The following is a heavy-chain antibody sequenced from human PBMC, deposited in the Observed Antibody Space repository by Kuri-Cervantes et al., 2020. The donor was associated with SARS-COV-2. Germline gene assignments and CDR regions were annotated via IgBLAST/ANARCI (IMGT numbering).Heavy chain of an antibody. CDR1: GGTFSSYA. V-gene: IGHV1-69*04. CDR2: IIPILGTA. CDR3: ARDGGIAAATSEGAFDI. Sequence: SVKVSCKASGGTFSSYAISWVRQAPGQGLEWMGRIIPILGTANYAQKFQGRVTITADKSTSTAYMELSSLRSEDTAVYYCARDGGIAAATSEGAFDIWGQGTMVTVSS. D-gene: IGHD6-13*01. J-gene: IGHJ3*02.